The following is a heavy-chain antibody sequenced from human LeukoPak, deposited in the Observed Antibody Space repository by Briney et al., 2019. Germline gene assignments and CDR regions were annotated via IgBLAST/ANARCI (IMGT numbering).Heavy chain of an antibody. CDR3: ARDGDGYNLD. Sequence: ASVKVSCKASGYTFTGYYLHWVRQAPGQGLEWVGGINSNNGDTHYAQNFQGRVTMTRDTSISTAYMELSRLGSDDTAVYYCARDGDGYNLDWGQGTLVTVSS. J-gene: IGHJ4*02. CDR2: INSNNGDT. CDR1: GYTFTGYY. D-gene: IGHD5-24*01. V-gene: IGHV1-2*02.